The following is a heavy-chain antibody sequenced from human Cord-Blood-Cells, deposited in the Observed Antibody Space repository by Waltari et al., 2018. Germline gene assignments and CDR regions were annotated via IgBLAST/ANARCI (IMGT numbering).Heavy chain of an antibody. CDR2: TYYRSKWYN. D-gene: IGHD6-6*01. V-gene: IGHV6-1*01. CDR3: ARAIRRIAARDYWYFDL. CDR1: GDSVSSNSAA. Sequence: QVQLQQSGPGLVKPSQTLSLTCAISGDSVSSNSAAWNWIRQSPSKGLEWLGRTYYRSKWYNDYAVSVKSRITINPDTSKNQFSLQLNSVTPEDTAVYYCARAIRRIAARDYWYFDLWGRGTLVTVSS. J-gene: IGHJ2*01.